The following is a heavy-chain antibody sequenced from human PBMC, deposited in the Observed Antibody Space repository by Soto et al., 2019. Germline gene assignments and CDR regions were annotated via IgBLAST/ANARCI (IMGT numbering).Heavy chain of an antibody. CDR2: TYFRSKWYN. V-gene: IGHV6-1*01. J-gene: IGHJ5*02. CDR1: GDSVSSNTAS. D-gene: IGHD5-12*01. CDR3: AKGEKPGPKTRYAFEP. Sequence: PSQTLSLTCAISGDSVSSNTASWNWIRQSPSRGLEWLGRTYFRSKWYNDYAVSVKSRIIINPDTSNNQFSLQLNSVTPEDTAVYFWAKGEKPGPKTRYAFEPWGRGIMVNVPS.